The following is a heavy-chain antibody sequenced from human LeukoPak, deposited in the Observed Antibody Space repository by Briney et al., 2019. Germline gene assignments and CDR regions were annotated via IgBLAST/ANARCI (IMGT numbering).Heavy chain of an antibody. Sequence: PGGSLRLSCAASGFTFSSYGMHRVRQAPGKGLEWVAFIRYDGSNKYYADSVKGRFTISRDNSKNTLYLQMNSLRAEDTAVYYCAKDRVGANWFDPWGQGTLVTVSS. D-gene: IGHD1-26*01. V-gene: IGHV3-30*02. J-gene: IGHJ5*02. CDR1: GFTFSSYG. CDR2: IRYDGSNK. CDR3: AKDRVGANWFDP.